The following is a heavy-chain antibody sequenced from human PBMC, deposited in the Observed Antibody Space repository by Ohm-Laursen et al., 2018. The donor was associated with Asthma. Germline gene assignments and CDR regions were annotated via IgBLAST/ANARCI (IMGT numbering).Heavy chain of an antibody. V-gene: IGHV1-3*01. CDR3: ARVSDASAVAATGQFDY. Sequence: ASVKVSCKASGYTFTSYAMHWVRQAPGQRLEWMGWINAGNGNTKYSQKFQGRVTITRDTSASTAYMELSSLRSEDTAVYYCARVSDASAVAATGQFDYWGQGTLVTVSS. CDR2: INAGNGNT. J-gene: IGHJ4*02. D-gene: IGHD6-19*01. CDR1: GYTFTSYA.